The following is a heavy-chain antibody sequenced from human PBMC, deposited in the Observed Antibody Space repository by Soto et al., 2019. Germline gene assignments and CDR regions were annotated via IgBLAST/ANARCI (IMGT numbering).Heavy chain of an antibody. CDR2: TYYRSKWYN. D-gene: IGHD4-4*01. CDR3: AREWGRMTTVTAHLDY. J-gene: IGHJ4*02. CDR1: GDTVSSNSAA. V-gene: IGHV6-1*01. Sequence: QVQLHQSGPGLVKPSQTLSLTCAISGDTVSSNSAAWNWIRQSPSRGLEWLGRTYYRSKWYNDYAVSVNSRITINPDTSMNQFSLQLNAVTPEDTAVYYCAREWGRMTTVTAHLDYWGQGTLVTVSS.